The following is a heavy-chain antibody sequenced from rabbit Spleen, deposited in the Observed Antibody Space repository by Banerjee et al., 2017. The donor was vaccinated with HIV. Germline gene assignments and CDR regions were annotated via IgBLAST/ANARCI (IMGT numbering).Heavy chain of an antibody. Sequence: QEQLVESGGGLVKPEGSLTLTCTASGFSFSDKYYMCWVRQAPGKGLEWIACIYAGNSSNTYYANCAKGRFTNSRSTSLTTLTLQMTILTIALTASYFCTKDTASRFAGYGMDYWGQGTLVTVS. V-gene: IGHV1S45*01. CDR3: TKDTASRFAGYGMDY. CDR1: GFSFSDKYY. J-gene: IGHJ6*01. D-gene: IGHD1-1*01. CDR2: IYAGNSSNT.